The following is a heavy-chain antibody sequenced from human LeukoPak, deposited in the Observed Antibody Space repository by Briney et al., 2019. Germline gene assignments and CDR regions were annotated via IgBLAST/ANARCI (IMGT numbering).Heavy chain of an antibody. V-gene: IGHV4-39*07. CDR1: GGSISSSSYY. Sequence: SSETLSLTCTVSGGSISSSSYYWGWIRQPPGKGLEWIGSIYYSGSTYYNPSLKSRVTISVDTSKNQFSLKLSSVTAADTAVYYCARDLGGRAARPDYYYYMDVWGKGTTVTVSS. CDR2: IYYSGST. D-gene: IGHD6-6*01. CDR3: ARDLGGRAARPDYYYYMDV. J-gene: IGHJ6*03.